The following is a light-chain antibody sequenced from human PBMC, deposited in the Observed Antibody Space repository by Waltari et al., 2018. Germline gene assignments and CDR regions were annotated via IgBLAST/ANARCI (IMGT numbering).Light chain of an antibody. Sequence: QSALTQPRSVSGSPGQSVTISCTGSSSDIGDYHYVSWYQQHPGKAPKFMIYDVSKGPSGVPDRFSGSKSGNTAALTISGRQTEDEADYYCCSYGGSFSSGYVFGSGTKVTGL. V-gene: IGLV2-11*01. J-gene: IGLJ1*01. CDR2: DVS. CDR3: CSYGGSFSSGYV. CDR1: SSDIGDYHY.